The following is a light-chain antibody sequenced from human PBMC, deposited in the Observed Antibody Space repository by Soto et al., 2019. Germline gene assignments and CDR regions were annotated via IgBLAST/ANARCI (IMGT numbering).Light chain of an antibody. V-gene: IGLV1-47*01. Sequence: QSVLTQPPSASGTPGQRVTISCSGSSSNIGSNYVYWYQQLPGTAPKLLIYRNNQRPSGVPDRFSGSKSGTSASLAISGLRSEDEADYYCGAWDDSLSAPWVFGTGTKLTVL. CDR1: SSNIGSNY. J-gene: IGLJ1*01. CDR2: RNN. CDR3: GAWDDSLSAPWV.